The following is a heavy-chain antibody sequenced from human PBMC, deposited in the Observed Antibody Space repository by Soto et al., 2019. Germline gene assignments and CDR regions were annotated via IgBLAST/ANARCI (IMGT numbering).Heavy chain of an antibody. CDR3: ARGTSCNTGSCSIFYYSYMDV. CDR1: GFTFSSYS. D-gene: IGHD2-15*01. CDR2: IGSSGNSI. V-gene: IGHV3-48*01. Sequence: EVQLVESGGGLVQPGGSLRLSCAASGFTFSSYSMNWVRQAPGKGLEWVSYIGSSGNSIYYADSVKGRFTISRDNAKNSLYLHMNSLRAEDTAVYYCARGTSCNTGSCSIFYYSYMDVWGKGTTVTVSS. J-gene: IGHJ6*03.